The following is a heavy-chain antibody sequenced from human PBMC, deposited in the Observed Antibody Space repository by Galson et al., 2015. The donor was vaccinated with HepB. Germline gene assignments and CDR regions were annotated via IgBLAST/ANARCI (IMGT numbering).Heavy chain of an antibody. V-gene: IGHV1-69*13. CDR3: ARGFCAGGSCPNWHDS. CDR1: GGSFSNYA. D-gene: IGHD2-8*02. Sequence: SVKVSCKASGGSFSNYAMSWVRQAPGQGLEWMGRIIPVFNRANYAQKFQGRVTITADESTNTAFMELGSLKSEDTAVYYCARGFCAGGSCPNWHDSWGQGTLVIVSS. CDR2: IIPVFNRA. J-gene: IGHJ5*01.